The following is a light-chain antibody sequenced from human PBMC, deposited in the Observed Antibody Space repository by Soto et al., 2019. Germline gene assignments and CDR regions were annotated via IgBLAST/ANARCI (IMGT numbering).Light chain of an antibody. V-gene: IGLV2-11*01. CDR1: SSDVGGYNY. J-gene: IGLJ1*01. Sequence: QSLLTQLRSVSGSPGQSVTISCTGTSSDVGGYNYVSWYQQHPGKAPKLMIYDVSKRPSGVPDRFSGSKSGNTASLTISWLQAEDEDAYFCCSYAGSYGYVFGTGTKVTVL. CDR3: CSYAGSYGYV. CDR2: DVS.